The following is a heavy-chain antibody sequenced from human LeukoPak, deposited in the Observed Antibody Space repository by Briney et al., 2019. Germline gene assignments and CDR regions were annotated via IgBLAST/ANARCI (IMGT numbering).Heavy chain of an antibody. CDR1: GGTSNNSA. CDR2: IMPLFGTA. J-gene: IGHJ5*02. V-gene: IGHV1-69*05. D-gene: IGHD4-17*01. Sequence: SVKDSCKTSGGTSNNSAISWVRQAPGQGLEWLGGIMPLFGTAGYAQKFQGRVTITKDESTRTVYLELTSLTSDDTAVYYCARDVHGDYGSGWFDPWGQGTLVSVSS. CDR3: ARDVHGDYGSGWFDP.